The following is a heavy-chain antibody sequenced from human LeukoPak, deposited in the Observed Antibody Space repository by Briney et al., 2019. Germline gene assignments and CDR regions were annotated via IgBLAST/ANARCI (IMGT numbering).Heavy chain of an antibody. V-gene: IGHV3-23*01. Sequence: GGSLRLSCAASGFTFSSDAMTWVRQAPGKGLEWVSTISDSGARTNYADSAKGRFTISRDNSMNTLYLQMNSLRADDTAVYYCASDYFLDYWGQGTLVTVSS. J-gene: IGHJ4*02. D-gene: IGHD6-25*01. CDR1: GFTFSSDA. CDR3: ASDYFLDY. CDR2: ISDSGART.